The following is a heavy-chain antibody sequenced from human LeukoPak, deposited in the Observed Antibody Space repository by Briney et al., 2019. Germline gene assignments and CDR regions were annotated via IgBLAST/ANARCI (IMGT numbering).Heavy chain of an antibody. V-gene: IGHV5-51*01. J-gene: IGHJ6*03. CDR1: GYSFTSYW. CDR2: IYPGDSDT. Sequence: GESLKISCKGSGYSFTSYWTGWVRQMPGKGLEWMGIIYPGDSDTRYSPSFQGQVTISADKSISTAYLQWSSLKASDTAMYYCARITTTKPYYYYYMDVWGKGTTVTVSS. CDR3: ARITTTKPYYYYYMDV. D-gene: IGHD4-11*01.